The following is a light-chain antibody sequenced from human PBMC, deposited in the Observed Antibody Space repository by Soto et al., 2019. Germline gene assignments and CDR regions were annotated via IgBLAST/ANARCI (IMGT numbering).Light chain of an antibody. J-gene: IGLJ2*01. Sequence: QSALTQPASVSGSVGQSITISCTGTSSDVGGYNYVSWYQQHPGKAPKLMIYEVSNRPSGVSNRFSGSKSGNTASLTISGLQAEDEADYYCSSYTSSSTVVFGGGTKLTVL. CDR2: EVS. CDR1: SSDVGGYNY. V-gene: IGLV2-14*01. CDR3: SSYTSSSTVV.